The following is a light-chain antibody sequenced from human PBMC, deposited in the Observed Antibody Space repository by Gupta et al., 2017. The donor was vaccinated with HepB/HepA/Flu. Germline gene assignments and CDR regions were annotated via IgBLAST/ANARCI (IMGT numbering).Light chain of an antibody. CDR1: SGSVSTSSY. Sequence: QPVVTQEPSSSVSPGGTVTLTCGLSSGSVSTSSYPSWHQQTPGQAPRTLIYNTNVRSSGVPDRFSGSILGNKAALTITGAQADDESDYYCVLYMGSGISVFGGGTKLTVL. CDR3: VLYMGSGISV. V-gene: IGLV8-61*01. J-gene: IGLJ2*01. CDR2: NTN.